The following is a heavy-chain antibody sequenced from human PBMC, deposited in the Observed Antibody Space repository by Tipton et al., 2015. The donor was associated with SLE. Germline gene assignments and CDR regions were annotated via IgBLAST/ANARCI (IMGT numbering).Heavy chain of an antibody. V-gene: IGHV4-31*03. J-gene: IGHJ6*02. Sequence: TLSLTCTVSGGSISSGSYYWSWIRQHPGKGLEWIGYIYYSGNNYYNPSLRSRVTISVDASKNQFSLKLSPVTAADTAVYYCARDSGSYSENYYGMDVWGQGTTVTVSS. CDR2: IYYSGNN. D-gene: IGHD1-26*01. CDR1: GGSISSGSYY. CDR3: ARDSGSYSENYYGMDV.